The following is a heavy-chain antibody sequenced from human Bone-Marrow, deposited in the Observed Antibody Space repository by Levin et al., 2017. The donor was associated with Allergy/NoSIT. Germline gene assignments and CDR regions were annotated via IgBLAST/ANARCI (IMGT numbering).Heavy chain of an antibody. CDR2: IYHSGST. CDR1: GGSVSSGSYY. V-gene: IGHV4-61*01. D-gene: IGHD4-23*01. J-gene: IGHJ4*02. Sequence: SETLSLTCTVSGGSVSSGSYYWSWIRQPPGKGLEWIAYIYHSGSTKYNPSLKSRVTISLDTSRNQFPLRLTFLTAADTAVYYWARGSYFGGLSFDCWGKGTLVTVSS. CDR3: ARGSYFGGLSFDC.